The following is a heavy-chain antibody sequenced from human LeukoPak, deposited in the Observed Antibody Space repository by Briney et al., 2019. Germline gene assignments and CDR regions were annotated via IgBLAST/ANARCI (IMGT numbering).Heavy chain of an antibody. Sequence: GGSLRLSCAASGFSFSTYAMSWVRQAPGKGLEWISAISGSGSSTYYADSVKGRFTISRDNSKNTLYLQMNSLRAEDTAVYYCARGGGYNSDYWGQGTLVTVSS. CDR1: GFSFSTYA. D-gene: IGHD5-12*01. CDR2: ISGSGSST. J-gene: IGHJ4*02. V-gene: IGHV3-23*01. CDR3: ARGGGYNSDY.